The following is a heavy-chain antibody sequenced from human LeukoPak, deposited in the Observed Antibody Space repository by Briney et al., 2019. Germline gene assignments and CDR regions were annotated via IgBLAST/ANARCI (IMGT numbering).Heavy chain of an antibody. V-gene: IGHV1-2*02. CDR1: GYSFTRYY. CDR2: INPNSGGT. Sequence: GASVKVSCKASGYSFTRYYMHWVRQAPGQGLEWMGWINPNSGGTNYAQKFQGRVTMTRDTSISTAYMELSRLRSDDTAVYYCARDLRIVVVITTTYYYYGMDVWGQGTTVTVSS. D-gene: IGHD3-22*01. CDR3: ARDLRIVVVITTTYYYYGMDV. J-gene: IGHJ6*02.